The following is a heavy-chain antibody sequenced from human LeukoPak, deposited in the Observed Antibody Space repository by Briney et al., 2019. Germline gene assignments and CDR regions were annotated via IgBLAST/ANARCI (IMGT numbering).Heavy chain of an antibody. Sequence: ASVKVSCKASGYTFTSYGISWVRQAPGQGLEWMGWISAYNGNTNYAQKHQGRVTMTTDTSTSTAYMELRSLRSDDTAVYYCARTYSSSWHYYYYYYYMDVWGKGTTVTVSS. V-gene: IGHV1-18*01. J-gene: IGHJ6*03. CDR2: ISAYNGNT. D-gene: IGHD6-13*01. CDR1: GYTFTSYG. CDR3: ARTYSSSWHYYYYYYYMDV.